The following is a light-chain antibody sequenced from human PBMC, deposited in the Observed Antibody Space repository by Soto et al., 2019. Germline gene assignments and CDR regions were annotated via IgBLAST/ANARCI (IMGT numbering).Light chain of an antibody. CDR3: TSCETSSSGVV. J-gene: IGLJ2*01. V-gene: IGLV2-14*01. Sequence: QSALTQPASVSGSPGQTITISCTGSSSDVGGYNYVSWYQQHPGKAPKLMIYEVSHRPSGVSNRFSGSKSGTTASLTICGLRAEDEADYYCTSCETSSSGVVFGGGTKVTVL. CDR1: SSDVGGYNY. CDR2: EVS.